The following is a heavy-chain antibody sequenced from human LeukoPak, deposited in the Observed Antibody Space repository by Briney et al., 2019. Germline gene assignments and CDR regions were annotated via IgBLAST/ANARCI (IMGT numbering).Heavy chain of an antibody. V-gene: IGHV1-8*01. CDR3: ARDNSVGGIAWWFDP. D-gene: IGHD3-10*01. CDR1: GYTFTSYD. Sequence: ASVKVSCKASGYTFTSYDINWVRQATGQGLEWMGWMNPNSGNTGYAQKFQGRVTMTRDISTSTDYMELSSLRSEDTAIYYCARDNSVGGIAWWFDPWGQGTLVTVSS. CDR2: MNPNSGNT. J-gene: IGHJ5*02.